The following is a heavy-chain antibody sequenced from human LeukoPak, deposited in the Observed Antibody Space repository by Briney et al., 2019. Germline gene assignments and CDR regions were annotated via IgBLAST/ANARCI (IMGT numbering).Heavy chain of an antibody. Sequence: GGSLRLSCTASGFTFTSYSMNWVRQVPGKGLEWVSYISGSGSTIYYADSVKGRFTISRDNAMNSLFLQMNSLRVEDTAVYYCARDRGYCSGGNCSSLSWGQGTLVTVSS. CDR2: ISGSGSTI. CDR1: GFTFTSYS. CDR3: ARDRGYCSGGNCSSLS. D-gene: IGHD2-15*01. V-gene: IGHV3-48*04. J-gene: IGHJ5*02.